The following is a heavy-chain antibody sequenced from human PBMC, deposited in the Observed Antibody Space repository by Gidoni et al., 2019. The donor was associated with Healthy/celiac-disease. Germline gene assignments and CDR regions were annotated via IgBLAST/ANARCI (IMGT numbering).Heavy chain of an antibody. CDR3: AKVAVAGTDYYYGMDV. J-gene: IGHJ6*02. CDR1: GFTFDDYA. D-gene: IGHD6-19*01. Sequence: EVQLVESGGGLVQPGRSLRLSCAASGFTFDDYAMHWVRQAPGKGLEWVSGIRWNSGSIGYADSVKGRFTISRDNAKNSLYLQMNSLRAEDTALYYCAKVAVAGTDYYYGMDVWGQGTTVTVSS. CDR2: IRWNSGSI. V-gene: IGHV3-9*01.